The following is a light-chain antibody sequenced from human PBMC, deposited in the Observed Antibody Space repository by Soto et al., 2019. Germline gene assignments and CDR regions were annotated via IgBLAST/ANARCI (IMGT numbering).Light chain of an antibody. CDR1: SSDVGAYNY. J-gene: IGLJ1*01. V-gene: IGLV1-51*01. CDR3: AAWDSSLSSYV. Sequence: QSALTQPASVSGSPGQSITISCTGTSSDVGAYNYVSWYQHLPGTAPKLLIFDNTKRPSGIPDRFSGSKSGTSATLGIIGLQTGDEADYYCAAWDSSLSSYVFGTGTQLTVL. CDR2: DNT.